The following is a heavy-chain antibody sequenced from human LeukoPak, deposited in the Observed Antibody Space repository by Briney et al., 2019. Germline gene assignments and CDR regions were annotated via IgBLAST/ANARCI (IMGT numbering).Heavy chain of an antibody. CDR1: GFTFSNYA. V-gene: IGHV3-23*01. D-gene: IGHD2-2*02. CDR3: AKDVGYCSSSTCYKPFDY. Sequence: PGGSLRLSCAASGFTFSNYAMSWVRQAPGGGLEWVSAFSGSGGNTYYADSVKGRFTISRDNSKNTLYLQMNSLRAEDTAVYYCAKDVGYCSSSTCYKPFDYWGQGTLVTVSS. CDR2: FSGSGGNT. J-gene: IGHJ4*02.